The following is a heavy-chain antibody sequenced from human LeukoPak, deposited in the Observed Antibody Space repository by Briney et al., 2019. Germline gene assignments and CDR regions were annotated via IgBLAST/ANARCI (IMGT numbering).Heavy chain of an antibody. Sequence: SETLSLTCTVSGGSISSSSYYWGWIRQPPGTGLEWIGSIYYSGSTYYNPSHKSRVTISVDTSKNQFSLKLSSVTAADTAVYYCARDNSVRDEAWWFNPWGQGTLVTVSS. CDR1: GGSISSSSYY. CDR3: ARDNSVRDEAWWFNP. CDR2: IYYSGST. J-gene: IGHJ5*02. V-gene: IGHV4-39*02. D-gene: IGHD5-24*01.